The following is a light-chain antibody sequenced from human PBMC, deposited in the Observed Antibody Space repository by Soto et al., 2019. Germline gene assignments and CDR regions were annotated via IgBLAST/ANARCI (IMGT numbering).Light chain of an antibody. CDR3: QQYNNWPRT. Sequence: EIVMTQSPATLSLSPGERATLSCRASESVSTNLAWYQQKAGQAPRLLIYGASTRATGIPARFSGSGSGTEFTLTINSLQSEDFAVYYCQQYNNWPRTFGQGTKVDIK. CDR2: GAS. CDR1: ESVSTN. J-gene: IGKJ1*01. V-gene: IGKV3-15*01.